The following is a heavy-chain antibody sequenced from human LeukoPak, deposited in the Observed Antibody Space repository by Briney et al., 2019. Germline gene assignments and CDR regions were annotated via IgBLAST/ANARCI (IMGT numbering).Heavy chain of an antibody. D-gene: IGHD3-10*01. Sequence: PSETLSLTCTVSGGSISSYYWSWIRQPPGKGLEWIGYIYHSGSTNYNPSLKSRVAISVDTSKNQFSLKLSSVTAADKAVYDCAMAMVGGVRGYYYGMDVWGQGTTVTVSS. CDR3: AMAMVGGVRGYYYGMDV. CDR2: IYHSGST. J-gene: IGHJ6*02. CDR1: GGSISSYY. V-gene: IGHV4-59*01.